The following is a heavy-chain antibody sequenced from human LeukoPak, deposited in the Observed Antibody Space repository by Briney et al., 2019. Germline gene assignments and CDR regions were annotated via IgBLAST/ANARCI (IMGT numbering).Heavy chain of an antibody. CDR1: GGSISSYY. CDR3: ARQTIERSLGGVPDFFDL. Sequence: SETLSLTCTVSGGSISSYYWSWVRQPAGKGLEWLGRIYTSGSTNYNPSLKSRVTMSVDTAKSQFSLKLTSVTAADTAIYYCARQTIERSLGGVPDFFDLWGQGILVTVSS. CDR2: IYTSGST. V-gene: IGHV4-4*07. D-gene: IGHD3-3*01. J-gene: IGHJ5*02.